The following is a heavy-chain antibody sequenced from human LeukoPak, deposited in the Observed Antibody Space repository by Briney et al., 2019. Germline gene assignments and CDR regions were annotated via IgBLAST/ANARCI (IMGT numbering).Heavy chain of an antibody. J-gene: IGHJ4*02. Sequence: PGGSLRLSCAASGFTFSSYAMNWVRQAPGKGLEWVSGISGSGGSTYYADSVKGRFTISRDNSKNTLYLQMNSLRAEDTAVYYCAKDSVAAMVRLSRRSHYFDYWGQGTLVTVSS. D-gene: IGHD2-15*01. CDR1: GFTFSSYA. V-gene: IGHV3-23*01. CDR2: ISGSGGST. CDR3: AKDSVAAMVRLSRRSHYFDY.